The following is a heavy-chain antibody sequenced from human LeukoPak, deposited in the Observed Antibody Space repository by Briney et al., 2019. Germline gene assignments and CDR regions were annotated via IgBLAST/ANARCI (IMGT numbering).Heavy chain of an antibody. J-gene: IGHJ4*02. CDR1: GFTFSSYA. CDR2: ISYDGSNK. V-gene: IGHV3-30*04. D-gene: IGHD5-18*01. CDR3: ARDRGYSYGVDY. Sequence: SGGSLRLSCAASGFTFSSYAMHWVRQAPGKGLEWVAVISYDGSNKYYADSVKGRFTISRDNSKNTLYPQMNSLRAEDTAVYYCARDRGYSYGVDYWGQGTLVTVSS.